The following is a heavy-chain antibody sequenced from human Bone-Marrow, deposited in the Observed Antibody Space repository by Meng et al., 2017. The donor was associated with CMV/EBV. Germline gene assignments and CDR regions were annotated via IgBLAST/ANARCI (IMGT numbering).Heavy chain of an antibody. J-gene: IGHJ4*02. CDR1: GYTFTGYY. D-gene: IGHD6-13*01. V-gene: IGHV1-2*02. CDR3: ARVRSVGLSSIAAAGIFDY. Sequence: ASVKVSCKASGYTFTGYYMHWVRQAPGQGLEWMGWINPNSGGTNYAQKFQGRVTMTRDTSISTAYMELSSLRSEDTAVYYCARVRSVGLSSIAAAGIFDYWGQGTLVTVSS. CDR2: INPNSGGT.